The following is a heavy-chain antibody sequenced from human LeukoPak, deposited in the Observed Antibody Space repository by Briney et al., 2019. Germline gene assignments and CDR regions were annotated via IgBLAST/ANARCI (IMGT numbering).Heavy chain of an antibody. J-gene: IGHJ5*02. D-gene: IGHD5/OR15-5a*01. CDR1: ACTFSSYA. CDR3: GRNRAVTSVSTCWFAP. Sequence: LGGSLRLSCAASACTFSSYAMHQFGQAPGKGLEWVAVISYDGSNKYYADSVKGRFTISRDNSKNTLYLQMNSLRAEDTAVYYCGRNRAVTSVSTCWFAPWGQGTLVTVSS. CDR2: ISYDGSNK. V-gene: IGHV3-30-3*01.